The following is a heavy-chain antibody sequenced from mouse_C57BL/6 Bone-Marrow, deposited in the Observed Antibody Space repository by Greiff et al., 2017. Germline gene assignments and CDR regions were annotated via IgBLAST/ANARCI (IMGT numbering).Heavy chain of an antibody. D-gene: IGHD2-4*01. CDR2: ISNGGGST. J-gene: IGHJ3*01. CDR3: ASRVYDYDGAWFAY. CDR1: GFTFSDYY. V-gene: IGHV5-12*01. Sequence: EVMLVESGGGLVQPGGSLKLSCAASGFTFSDYYMYWVRQTPEKRLEWVAYISNGGGSTYYPDTVKGRFTISRDNAKNTLYLQMSRLKSEDTAMYYCASRVYDYDGAWFAYWGQGTLVTVSA.